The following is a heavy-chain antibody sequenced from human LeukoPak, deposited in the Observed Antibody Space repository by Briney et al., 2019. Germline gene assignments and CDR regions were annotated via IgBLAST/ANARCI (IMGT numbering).Heavy chain of an antibody. CDR2: IYSSGSA. D-gene: IGHD2-2*01. CDR3: AREVRCSTTRCYGLFDY. CDR1: GGSISSYY. Sequence: PSETLSLTCTVSGGSISSYYWTWIRRPAGKGLEWIGHIYSSGSANYSPFLKSRVTMSVDTSKNQFSLKLSSVTAADTAVYYCAREVRCSTTRCYGLFDYWGQGTLVTVSS. J-gene: IGHJ4*02. V-gene: IGHV4-4*07.